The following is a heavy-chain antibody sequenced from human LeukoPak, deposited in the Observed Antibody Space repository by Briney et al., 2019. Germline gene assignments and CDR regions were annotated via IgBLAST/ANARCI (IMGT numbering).Heavy chain of an antibody. CDR3: AKDLSLAVRGVIIPSPFDY. D-gene: IGHD3-10*01. J-gene: IGHJ4*02. CDR1: GFTFSSYA. Sequence: GGSLRLSCAASGFTFSSYAMSWVRQAPGKGLEWVSAISGSGGSTYYADSVKGRFTISRDNSKNTLYLQMNSLRAEDTAVYYCAKDLSLAVRGVIIPSPFDYWGQGTLVTVSS. V-gene: IGHV3-23*01. CDR2: ISGSGGST.